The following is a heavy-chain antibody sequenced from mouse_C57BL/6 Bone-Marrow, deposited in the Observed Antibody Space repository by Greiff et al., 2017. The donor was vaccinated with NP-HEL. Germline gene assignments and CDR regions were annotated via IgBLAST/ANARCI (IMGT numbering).Heavy chain of an antibody. V-gene: IGHV5-6*01. J-gene: IGHJ3*01. CDR3: ARTQLRSLAWFAY. CDR1: GFTFSSYG. D-gene: IGHD3-2*02. CDR2: ISSGGSYT. Sequence: EVQGVESGGDLVKPGGSLKLSCAASGFTFSSYGMSWVRQTPDKRLEWVATISSGGSYTYYPDSVKGRFTISRDNAKNTLYLQMSSLKSEDTAMYYCARTQLRSLAWFAYWGQGTLVTVSA.